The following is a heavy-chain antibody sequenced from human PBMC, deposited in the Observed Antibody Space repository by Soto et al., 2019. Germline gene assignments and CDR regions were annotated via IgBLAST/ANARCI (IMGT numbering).Heavy chain of an antibody. V-gene: IGHV1-18*01. J-gene: IGHJ4*02. CDR3: ARLGRETVAGNNDPLDY. CDR2: ISTYNGNT. D-gene: IGHD6-19*01. Sequence: QVQLVQSGAEVKKPGASVKVSCKTSGYTFTIYDISWVRQAPGQGLEWLGWISTYNGNTNYAQKLQGRVTMTTDTSTSTAYMELRSLRSDDTAVFYCARLGRETVAGNNDPLDYWGQGTMVTVSS. CDR1: GYTFTIYD.